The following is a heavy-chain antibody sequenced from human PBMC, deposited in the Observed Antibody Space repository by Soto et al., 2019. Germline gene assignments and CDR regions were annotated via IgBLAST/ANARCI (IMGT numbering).Heavy chain of an antibody. Sequence: GSLRLSCAASGFTFSNYWMHRVRQAPGKGLVWVSRINSDGSTTTYADSVKGRFTITRDNAKNTLSLQMDSLRAEDTAVYYCAKVRRYSGYEYFDYWGQGTLVTVSS. CDR1: GFTFSNYW. CDR3: AKVRRYSGYEYFDY. D-gene: IGHD5-12*01. V-gene: IGHV3-74*01. CDR2: INSDGSTT. J-gene: IGHJ4*02.